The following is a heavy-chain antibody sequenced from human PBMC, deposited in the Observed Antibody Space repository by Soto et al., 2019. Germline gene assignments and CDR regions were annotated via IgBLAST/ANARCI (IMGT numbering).Heavy chain of an antibody. D-gene: IGHD1-7*01. J-gene: IGHJ5*02. CDR3: GRESGETWDYEAS. CDR2: LNTYGKT. CDR1: GGSISSCR. V-gene: IGHV4-4*07. Sequence: PSETLSLTCTVSGGSISSCRWSWIRQPAGKGLEWICPLNTYGKTHYNPSLKSRITVSVDTSRNQFFLTLRSVTAADSAGYHCGRESGETWDYEASWGQGTPVTVSS.